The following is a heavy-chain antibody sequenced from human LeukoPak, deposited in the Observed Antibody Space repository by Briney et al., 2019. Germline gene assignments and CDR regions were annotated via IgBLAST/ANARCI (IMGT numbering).Heavy chain of an antibody. V-gene: IGHV3-30*03. Sequence: GGSLRLSCAASGFTFSSSGMNWVRQAPGKGLEWVAVISYDGSNKYYADSVKGRFTISRDNSKNTLYLQMNSLRAEDTAVYYCARDGIRYSSGKRAYFDYWGQGTLVTVSS. D-gene: IGHD6-19*01. CDR3: ARDGIRYSSGKRAYFDY. CDR1: GFTFSSSG. J-gene: IGHJ4*02. CDR2: ISYDGSNK.